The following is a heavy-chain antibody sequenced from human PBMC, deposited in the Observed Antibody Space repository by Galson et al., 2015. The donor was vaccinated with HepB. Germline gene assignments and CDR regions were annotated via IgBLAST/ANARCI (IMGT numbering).Heavy chain of an antibody. CDR2: IYWDDDK. D-gene: IGHD3-3*01. J-gene: IGHJ5*02. Sequence: PALVKPTQTLTLTCTFSGFSLSTSGVGVGWIRQPPGKALEWLALIYWDDDKRYSPSLKSRLTITKDTSKNQVVLTMTNMDPVDTATYYCALDREPYYDFWSVQRGNWFDPWGQGTLVTVSS. CDR1: GFSLSTSGVG. CDR3: ALDREPYYDFWSVQRGNWFDP. V-gene: IGHV2-5*02.